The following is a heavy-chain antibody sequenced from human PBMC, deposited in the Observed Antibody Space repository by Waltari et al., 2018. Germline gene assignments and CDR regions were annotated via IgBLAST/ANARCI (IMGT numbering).Heavy chain of an antibody. V-gene: IGHV4-38-2*01. CDR1: GYSISSGYY. CDR2: IYHSGGT. CDR3: ARDYDFWSGYVFDY. Sequence: QVQLQESGPGLVKPSETLSLTCAVSGYSISSGYYWGWIRQPPGKWLEWIGSIYHSGGTYHNPTLKSRVTISIDTSKNQFSLKLSSVTAADTAVYYCARDYDFWSGYVFDYWGQGTLVTVSS. J-gene: IGHJ4*02. D-gene: IGHD3-3*01.